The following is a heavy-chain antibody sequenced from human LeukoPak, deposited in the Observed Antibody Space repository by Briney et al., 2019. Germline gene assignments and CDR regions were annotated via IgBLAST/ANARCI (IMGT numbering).Heavy chain of an antibody. D-gene: IGHD3-22*01. CDR1: GFTFSSYA. Sequence: GGSLRLSCAASGFTFSSYAMNWVRQAPGKGLEWVSAISGSGGNTYYADSVTGRFTIYRDNSKDTLYLQMNSLRAEDTAVYYCVKDSSGYSPLDYWGQGTLVTVSS. CDR3: VKDSSGYSPLDY. J-gene: IGHJ4*02. CDR2: ISGSGGNT. V-gene: IGHV3-23*01.